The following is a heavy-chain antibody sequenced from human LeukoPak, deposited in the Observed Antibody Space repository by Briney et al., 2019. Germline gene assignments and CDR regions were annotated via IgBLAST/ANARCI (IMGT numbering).Heavy chain of an antibody. V-gene: IGHV3-21*01. Sequence: GGSLRLSCAASGFTFSSYSMNWVRQAPGKGLEWVSSISSSSSYIYYADSVKGRFTISRDNAKNSLYLQMNSLRAEDTAVYYCARNYDSSVAFDIWGQGTMVTVSS. CDR3: ARNYDSSVAFDI. CDR2: ISSSSSYI. D-gene: IGHD3-22*01. J-gene: IGHJ3*02. CDR1: GFTFSSYS.